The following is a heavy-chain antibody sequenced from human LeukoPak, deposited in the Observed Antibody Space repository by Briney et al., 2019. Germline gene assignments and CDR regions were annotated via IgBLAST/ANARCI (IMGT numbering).Heavy chain of an antibody. CDR3: ARRAY. CDR1: GYTFTSYY. J-gene: IGHJ4*02. Sequence: ASVKVSCKASGYTFTSYYMHWVRQAPGQGLEWMGIINPSGGSTSYAQKFQGRVTMTRDTSKNQFSLKLSSVTAADTAVYYCARRAYWGQGTLVTASS. V-gene: IGHV1-46*01. CDR2: INPSGGST.